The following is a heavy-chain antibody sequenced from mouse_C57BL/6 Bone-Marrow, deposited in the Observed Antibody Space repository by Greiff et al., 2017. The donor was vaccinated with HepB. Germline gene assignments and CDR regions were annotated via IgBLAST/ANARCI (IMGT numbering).Heavy chain of an antibody. V-gene: IGHV3-6*01. CDR1: GYSITSGYY. CDR2: ISYDGSN. CDR3: AITTVVATDY. Sequence: EVQLQESGPGLVKPSQSLSLTCSVTGYSITSGYYWNWIRQFPGNKLEWMGYISYDGSNNYNPSLKNRISITRYTSKNQFFLKLNSVTTEDTATYYCAITTVVATDYWGQGTSVTVSS. J-gene: IGHJ4*01. D-gene: IGHD1-1*01.